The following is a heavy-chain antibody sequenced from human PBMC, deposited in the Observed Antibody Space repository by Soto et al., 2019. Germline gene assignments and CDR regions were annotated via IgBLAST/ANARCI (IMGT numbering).Heavy chain of an antibody. D-gene: IGHD2-2*01. Sequence: GESLKISCKGSGYSFTSYWIGWVRQMPGKGLEWMGIIYSGDSDTRYSPSFQGQVTISADKSISTAYLQWSSLKASDTAMYYCARLLRGSSTSCCRGAFDTWGQGTMVTVSS. V-gene: IGHV5-51*01. CDR2: IYSGDSDT. J-gene: IGHJ3*02. CDR1: GYSFTSYW. CDR3: ARLLRGSSTSCCRGAFDT.